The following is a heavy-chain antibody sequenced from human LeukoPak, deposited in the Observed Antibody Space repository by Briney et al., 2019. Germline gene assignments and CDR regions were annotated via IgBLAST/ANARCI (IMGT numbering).Heavy chain of an antibody. J-gene: IGHJ2*01. D-gene: IGHD4-17*01. V-gene: IGHV3-11*04. CDR3: ARRGGYGDSYWYFDL. CDR1: GFTFSDYY. CDR2: ISSSSRTK. Sequence: PGGSLRVSCAASGFTFSDYYMSWIRQAPGKGLEWVSYISSSSRTKYYADSVKGRFTISRDNAKNSLYLQMNSLRAEDTAVYYCARRGGYGDSYWYFDLWGRGTLVTVSS.